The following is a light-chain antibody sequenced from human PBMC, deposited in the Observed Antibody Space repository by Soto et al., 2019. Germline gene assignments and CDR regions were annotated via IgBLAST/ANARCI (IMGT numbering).Light chain of an antibody. J-gene: IGKJ5*01. CDR1: QSAGNF. CDR3: QQCSKWPPIT. Sequence: EIVMTQSPATLSVSPGETSSLSCRFSQSAGNFLAWYQQKPGQAPRLLIYYISTRATGIPARFSGSGSGTEFTLTINSLQSEDSAVYYCQQCSKWPPITFGQGTRLEI. V-gene: IGKV3D-15*01. CDR2: YIS.